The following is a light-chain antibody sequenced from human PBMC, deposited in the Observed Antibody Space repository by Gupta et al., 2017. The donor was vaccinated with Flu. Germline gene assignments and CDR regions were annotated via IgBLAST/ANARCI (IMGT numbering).Light chain of an antibody. J-gene: IGLJ2*01. CDR2: KDY. Sequence: SYELTQPLSVSVALGQTAKIPCGGNNIRSNNVHWYQQRPGQAPVLVIYKDYNRPSGIPERFSGSNSGNTATPTISGAQSGDEDDYFCQVWDTSVVFGGGTKLTVL. CDR3: QVWDTSVV. CDR1: NIRSNN. V-gene: IGLV3-9*01.